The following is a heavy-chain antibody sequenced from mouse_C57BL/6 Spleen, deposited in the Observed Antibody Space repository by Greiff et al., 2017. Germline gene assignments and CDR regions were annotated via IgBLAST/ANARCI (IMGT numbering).Heavy chain of an antibody. D-gene: IGHD4-1*01. CDR2: IHPSDSDT. J-gene: IGHJ4*01. CDR3: AILGWDGRYAMDY. V-gene: IGHV1-74*01. Sequence: QVHVKQPGAELVKPGASVKVSCKASGYTFTSYWMHWVKQRPGQGLEWIGRIHPSDSDTNYNQKFKGKATLTVDKSSSTAYMQLSSLTSEDSAVYYCAILGWDGRYAMDYWGQGTSVTVSS. CDR1: GYTFTSYW.